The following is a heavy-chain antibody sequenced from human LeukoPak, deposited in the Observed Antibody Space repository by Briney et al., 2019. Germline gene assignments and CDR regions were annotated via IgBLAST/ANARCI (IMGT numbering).Heavy chain of an antibody. V-gene: IGHV4-59*11. J-gene: IGHJ4*02. D-gene: IGHD3-22*01. Sequence: SETLSLTCTVSGGSISSHCWSWIRQPPGKGLEWIGYIYCRGSTNYNPSLKSRVTMSVDTSKNQVSLKLSSVTAADTAVYYCARHQITDTTGSYFDSWGQGTLVTVSS. CDR2: IYCRGST. CDR3: ARHQITDTTGSYFDS. CDR1: GGSISSHC.